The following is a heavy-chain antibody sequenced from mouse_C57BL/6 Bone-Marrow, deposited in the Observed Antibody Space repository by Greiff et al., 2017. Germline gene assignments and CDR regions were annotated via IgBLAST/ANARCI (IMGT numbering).Heavy chain of an antibody. Sequence: QVKLQQSGAELVQPGASVKLSCKASGYTFTSYWMHWVKQSPGRGLEWIGRFDPNRGDTKYPEKFNSKATLPVEKPSSTAYMQLSRLTSDDAAVYYCARSSRSGYYFDYWGQGTTLTVSS. CDR3: ARSSRSGYYFDY. D-gene: IGHD1-3*01. V-gene: IGHV1-72*01. J-gene: IGHJ2*01. CDR2: FDPNRGDT. CDR1: GYTFTSYW.